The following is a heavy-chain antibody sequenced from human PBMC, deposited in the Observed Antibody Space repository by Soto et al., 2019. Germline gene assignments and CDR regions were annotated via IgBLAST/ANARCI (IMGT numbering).Heavy chain of an antibody. J-gene: IGHJ4*02. CDR2: IYYSGST. V-gene: IGHV4-34*01. CDR3: ARHDGSGSYLVY. D-gene: IGHD3-10*01. Sequence: SETLSLTCAVYGGSFSGYYWSWIRQPPGKGLEWVGSIYYSGSTYYNPSLKSRVTISVDTSKNQFSLKLSSVTAADTAVYYCARHDGSGSYLVYWGQGTLVTVSS. CDR1: GGSFSGYY.